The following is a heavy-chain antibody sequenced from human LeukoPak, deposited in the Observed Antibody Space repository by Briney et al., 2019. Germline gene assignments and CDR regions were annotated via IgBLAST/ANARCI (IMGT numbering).Heavy chain of an antibody. D-gene: IGHD1-7*01. V-gene: IGHV1-2*02. CDR1: GYTFTGCY. Sequence: ASMKVSCKASGYTFTGCYMHWVRQAPGQGLEWTGWINPNSGGTTYAQSFQGRVTLTRDTSISTAYMELSSLRSDDTAVYYCARGNLRELRGFDYWGQGTLVTVSS. CDR3: ARGNLRELRGFDY. J-gene: IGHJ4*02. CDR2: INPNSGGT.